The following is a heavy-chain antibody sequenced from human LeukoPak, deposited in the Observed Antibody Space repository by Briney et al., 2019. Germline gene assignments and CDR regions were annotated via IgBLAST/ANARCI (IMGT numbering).Heavy chain of an antibody. J-gene: IGHJ5*02. Sequence: VASVKVSCKASGYTFTSYGISWVRQAPGQGLEGMGWISAYNGNTNYAQKLQGRVTMTTDTSTSTAYMELRSLRSDDTAVYYCARGTYSSSWYWFDPWGQGTLVTVSS. V-gene: IGHV1-18*01. D-gene: IGHD6-13*01. CDR3: ARGTYSSSWYWFDP. CDR2: ISAYNGNT. CDR1: GYTFTSYG.